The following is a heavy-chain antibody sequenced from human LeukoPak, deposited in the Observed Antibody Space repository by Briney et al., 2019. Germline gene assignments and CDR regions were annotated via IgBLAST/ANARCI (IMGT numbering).Heavy chain of an antibody. CDR3: ARGGTGSYRHYYFDY. D-gene: IGHD3-16*02. CDR2: INSNGGRT. V-gene: IGHV3-64*04. Sequence: GGSLRLSCSASGFTFKKYAMHWVRQAPGKGLEYVSAINSNGGRTYYADSVKGRFTISRDNAKNSLYLQMNSLRAEDTAVYYCARGGTGSYRHYYFDYWGQGTLVTVSS. J-gene: IGHJ4*02. CDR1: GFTFKKYA.